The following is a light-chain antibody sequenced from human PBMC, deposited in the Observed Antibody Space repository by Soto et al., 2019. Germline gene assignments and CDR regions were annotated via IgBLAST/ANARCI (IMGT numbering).Light chain of an antibody. Sequence: QSVLTQPPSVSGVPGQRVTISCTGSSXNIGAGYDVHWYQQLPGTAPKLLIYGNSNRPSGVPDRFSGSKSGTSASLAITGLQAEDDADYYCQSYDRSLSGSYVFGTGTKVIIL. V-gene: IGLV1-40*01. CDR3: QSYDRSLSGSYV. CDR1: SXNIGAGYD. CDR2: GNS. J-gene: IGLJ1*01.